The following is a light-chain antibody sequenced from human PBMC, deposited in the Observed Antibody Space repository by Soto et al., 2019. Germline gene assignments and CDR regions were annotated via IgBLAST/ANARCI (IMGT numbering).Light chain of an antibody. J-gene: IGKJ1*01. Sequence: DTQMTQSPSSLSASVGDRVAITCRASQSINSYLNWYQQKPGRAPKLLIYAASNLQSGVPSRFSGSGSGTDFTLTISSLQPEDFATYYCQQSHVTPWTFGQGTKVEI. V-gene: IGKV1-39*01. CDR1: QSINSY. CDR3: QQSHVTPWT. CDR2: AAS.